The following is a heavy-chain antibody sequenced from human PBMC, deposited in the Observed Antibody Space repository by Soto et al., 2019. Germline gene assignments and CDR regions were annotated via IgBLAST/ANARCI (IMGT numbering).Heavy chain of an antibody. J-gene: IGHJ5*02. CDR2: IYYSGST. Sequence: SETMSLTCTVSGGSISSDYWRWIRHPPGTGLEWIGYIYYSGSTNYNPSLKSRVTISVDTSKNQFSLKMRSVTAADTAVYYCARDLGHDYGDNSGSLVVNSWCDPRGQGTLVTVSS. V-gene: IGHV4-59*01. CDR3: ARDLGHDYGDNSGSLVVNSWCDP. D-gene: IGHD4-17*01. CDR1: GGSISSDY.